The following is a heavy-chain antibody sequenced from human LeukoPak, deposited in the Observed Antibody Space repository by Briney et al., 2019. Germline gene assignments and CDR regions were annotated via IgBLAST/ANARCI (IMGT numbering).Heavy chain of an antibody. Sequence: GGSLRLSCGASGFSFRNFAMSWVRQAPGKGLEWVSLIGGRGDASYYADSVKGRFTISRDNSKNTLFLQMSSLRAEDTAVYYCAKGRGSGTWAKDYWGQGTLVNVSS. CDR3: AKGRGSGTWAKDY. D-gene: IGHD3-16*01. CDR1: GFSFRNFA. V-gene: IGHV3-23*01. CDR2: IGGRGDAS. J-gene: IGHJ4*02.